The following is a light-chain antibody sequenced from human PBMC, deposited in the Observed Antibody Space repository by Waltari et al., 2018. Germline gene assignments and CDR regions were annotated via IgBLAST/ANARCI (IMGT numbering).Light chain of an antibody. V-gene: IGKV3-11*01. Sequence: IVLIQSPATLSLSPGERATLPCRASHIVSTYLVWYQPKPGQAPRLLLYEASIRAPRIPARFSGNGSETDFTLTISSLEAEDFAVYYCQHRGNWPALTFGGGTKVEIK. CDR3: QHRGNWPALT. CDR1: HIVSTY. J-gene: IGKJ4*01. CDR2: EAS.